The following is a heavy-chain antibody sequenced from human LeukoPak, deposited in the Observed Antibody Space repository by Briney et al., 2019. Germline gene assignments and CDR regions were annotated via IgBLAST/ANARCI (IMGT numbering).Heavy chain of an antibody. CDR1: GSRFTSYW. Sequence: GGSLEISRKGSGSRFTSYWIGWGRPMPGKGLEWMGIFYPGDSDTRYSPSFQGQITISAHKSLSTAYSQWSSLKASDTAMYYCARQWAYSYGWYFDYWGRGTLVTVSS. CDR3: ARQWAYSYGWYFDY. J-gene: IGHJ4*02. V-gene: IGHV5-51*01. CDR2: FYPGDSDT. D-gene: IGHD5-18*01.